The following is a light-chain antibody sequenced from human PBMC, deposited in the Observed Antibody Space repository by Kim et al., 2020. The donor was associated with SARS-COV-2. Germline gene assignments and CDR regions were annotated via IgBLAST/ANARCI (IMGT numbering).Light chain of an antibody. V-gene: IGKV3-15*01. J-gene: IGKJ1*01. CDR1: ESISIN. CDR3: QQYSKWPQT. CDR2: DAS. Sequence: ASPGESATLSCRASESISINIAWYQQSPGQAPRLLIHDASTRATGISARFSGSGSGTEFTLTIGSLQSEDFAVYYCQQYSKWPQTFGQGTKVDIK.